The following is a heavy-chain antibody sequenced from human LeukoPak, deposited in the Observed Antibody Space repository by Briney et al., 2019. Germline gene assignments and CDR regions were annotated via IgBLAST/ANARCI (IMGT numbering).Heavy chain of an antibody. Sequence: PGGSLRLSCAASGFTFSSYSMNWVRQAPGKGLEWVSSISSSSSYIYYADSVKGRFTISRDNAKNSLYLQMNSLRAEDTAVYYCARVEEDDYGGVGAFDIWGQGTMVTVSS. CDR1: GFTFSSYS. D-gene: IGHD4-23*01. J-gene: IGHJ3*02. V-gene: IGHV3-21*01. CDR2: ISSSSSYI. CDR3: ARVEEDDYGGVGAFDI.